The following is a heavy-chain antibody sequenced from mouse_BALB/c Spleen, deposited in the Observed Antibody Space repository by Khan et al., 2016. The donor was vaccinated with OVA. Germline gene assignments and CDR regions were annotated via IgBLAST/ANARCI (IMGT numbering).Heavy chain of an antibody. D-gene: IGHD3-1*01. CDR2: MSSGSSTI. CDR3: ARSGGNVRWYFDV. V-gene: IGHV5-17*02. Sequence: EVELVESGGGLVQPGGSRKLSCAASGFTFSNFGMHWVRQAPKKGLEWVAYMSSGSSTIYYVDTVKGRFTISRDNLKNILFLQMTSLRSEDTAMYYCARSGGNVRWYFDVWGAGTSVAVSS. J-gene: IGHJ1*01. CDR1: GFTFSNFG.